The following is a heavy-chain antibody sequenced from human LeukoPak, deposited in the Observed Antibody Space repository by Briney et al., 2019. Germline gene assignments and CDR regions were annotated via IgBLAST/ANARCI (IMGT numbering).Heavy chain of an antibody. Sequence: PSETLSLTCTVSGDSISSGDYYWGWIRQPPGKGLEWIGYIYDSGSTNYNPSLKSRVIISVDTSRKQFSLRLNSVTAADTAVYYCASFTSDSSGYVDSWGQGTLVAVSS. J-gene: IGHJ4*02. CDR1: GDSISSGDYY. CDR3: ASFTSDSSGYVDS. CDR2: IYDSGST. V-gene: IGHV4-61*08. D-gene: IGHD3-22*01.